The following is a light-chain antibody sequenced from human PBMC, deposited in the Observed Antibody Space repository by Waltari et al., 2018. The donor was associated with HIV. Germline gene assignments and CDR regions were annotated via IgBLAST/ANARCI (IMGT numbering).Light chain of an antibody. CDR1: SSDVGSYNL. J-gene: IGLJ2*01. CDR2: EGS. V-gene: IGLV2-23*03. CDR3: CSYAGSSTFVV. Sequence: QSALTQPASVSGSPGQSITLSCTGTSSDVGSYNLVSSYQQHPGKAPKLLIYEGSKRPSGVSNRFSGSKSGNTASLTISGLQAEDEADYYCCSYAGSSTFVVFGGGTKLTVL.